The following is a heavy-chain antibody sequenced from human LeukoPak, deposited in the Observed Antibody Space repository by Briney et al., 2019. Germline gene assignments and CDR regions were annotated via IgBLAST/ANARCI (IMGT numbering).Heavy chain of an antibody. J-gene: IGHJ6*02. D-gene: IGHD6-13*01. Sequence: GGSLKISCQGSGYSFTSYWIGWARQLPGKGLEWMGIIYPGDSDTRYSPSFQGQVTISADKSISTAYLQWSSLKASDTAMYYCARRAIAAVNGMDVWGQGTTVTVSS. CDR2: IYPGDSDT. V-gene: IGHV5-51*01. CDR1: GYSFTSYW. CDR3: ARRAIAAVNGMDV.